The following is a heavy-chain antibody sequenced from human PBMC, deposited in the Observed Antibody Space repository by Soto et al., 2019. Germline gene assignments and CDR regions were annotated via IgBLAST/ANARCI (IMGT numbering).Heavy chain of an antibody. Sequence: SVKVSCKASGGTFSSYAISWVRQAPGQGLEWMGGIIPIFGTANYAQKFQGRVTITADKSTSTAYMELSSLRSEDTAVYYCARDRRITIFGVVIEGRYYYGMDVWGQGTTVTVSS. CDR1: GGTFSSYA. V-gene: IGHV1-69*06. CDR2: IIPIFGTA. J-gene: IGHJ6*02. D-gene: IGHD3-3*01. CDR3: ARDRRITIFGVVIEGRYYYGMDV.